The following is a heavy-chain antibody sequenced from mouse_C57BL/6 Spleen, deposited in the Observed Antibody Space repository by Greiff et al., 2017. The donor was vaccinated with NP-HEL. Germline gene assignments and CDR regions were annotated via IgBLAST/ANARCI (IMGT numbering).Heavy chain of an antibody. CDR2: IDPSDSET. J-gene: IGHJ2*01. CDR3: ARGEIYYGLLDY. V-gene: IGHV1-52*01. Sequence: QVQLQQPGAELVRPGSSVKLSCKASGYTFTSYWMHWVKQRPIQGLEWIGNIDPSDSETHYNQKFKDKATLTVDKSSSTAYMQLSSLTSEDSAVYYCARGEIYYGLLDYWGQGTTLTVSS. CDR1: GYTFTSYW. D-gene: IGHD1-2*01.